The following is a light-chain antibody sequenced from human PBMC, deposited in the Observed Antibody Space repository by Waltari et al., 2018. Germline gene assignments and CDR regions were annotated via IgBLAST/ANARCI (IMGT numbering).Light chain of an antibody. CDR2: DNN. CDR1: SSNIGKNY. Sequence: QSVLTQPPSVSAAPGQKVSISCSGSSSNIGKNYVSWYKQLPGTAPKLIIYDNNKRPTGFPDRFSGSKSSTSAALGITGHQTGDEADYYCATGDSSLRVGHVVFGGGTKLTVL. J-gene: IGLJ2*01. CDR3: ATGDSSLRVGHVV. V-gene: IGLV1-51*01.